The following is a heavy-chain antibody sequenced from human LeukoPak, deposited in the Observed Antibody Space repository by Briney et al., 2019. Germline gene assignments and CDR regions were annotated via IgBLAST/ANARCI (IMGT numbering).Heavy chain of an antibody. CDR2: INPNSGGT. D-gene: IGHD4-23*01. V-gene: IGHV1-2*02. Sequence: GGSLRLSCAASGFTFSSYAMHWVRQAPGQGLEWMGWINPNSGGTNYAQKFQGRVTMTRDTSISTAYMELSRLRSDDTAVYYCARDYGGNVSFDYWGQGTLVTVSS. J-gene: IGHJ4*02. CDR3: ARDYGGNVSFDY. CDR1: GFTFSSYA.